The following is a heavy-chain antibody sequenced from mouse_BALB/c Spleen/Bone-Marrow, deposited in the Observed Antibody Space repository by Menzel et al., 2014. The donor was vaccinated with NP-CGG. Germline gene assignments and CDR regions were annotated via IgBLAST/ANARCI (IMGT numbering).Heavy chain of an antibody. CDR1: GFTFTDYY. CDR2: IRNKANGYTT. CDR3: ARDRGLTYFDY. J-gene: IGHJ2*01. V-gene: IGHV7-3*02. D-gene: IGHD2-4*01. Sequence: VQVVESGGGLVQPGGSLRLSCATSGFTFTDYYMSWVRQPPGKALEWLGFIRNKANGYTTEYSASVKGRFTISRDNSQSILYLQMNTLRAEDSATYYCARDRGLTYFDYWGQGTTLTVSS.